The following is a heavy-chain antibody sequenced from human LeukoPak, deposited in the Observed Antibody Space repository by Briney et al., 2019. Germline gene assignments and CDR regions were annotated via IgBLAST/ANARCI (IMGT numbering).Heavy chain of an antibody. CDR1: GFTFKNYA. CDR3: ARDLEGGDSSGSH. Sequence: GGSLRLSCAASGFTFKNYAMHWVRQAPGKGPEWMAFILYDGISKYYTDSVKGRITISRDNAKNSLYLQMNSLRAEDTAVYYCARDLEGGDSSGSHWGQGTLVTVSS. D-gene: IGHD3-22*01. J-gene: IGHJ4*02. CDR2: ILYDGISK. V-gene: IGHV3-30-3*01.